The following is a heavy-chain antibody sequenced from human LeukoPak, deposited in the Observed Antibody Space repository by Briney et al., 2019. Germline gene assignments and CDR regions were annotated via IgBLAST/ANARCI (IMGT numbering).Heavy chain of an antibody. V-gene: IGHV3-23*01. CDR3: ANTRAAATPSFDY. CDR1: GFTFSSYA. CDR2: FSGSGGST. D-gene: IGHD2-15*01. J-gene: IGHJ4*02. Sequence: GWSLSLSCAASGFTFSSYAMSWVRQTPGKGLEWVAAFSGSGGSTYYADSVKGRFTIFRDNCKDTLYLRMNRLRAEDTAVYYCANTRAAATPSFDYWGQGTLVTVSS.